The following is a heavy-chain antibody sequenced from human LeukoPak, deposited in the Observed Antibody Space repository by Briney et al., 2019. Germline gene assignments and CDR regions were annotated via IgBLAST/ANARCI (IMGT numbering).Heavy chain of an antibody. CDR1: GYTFTSYG. Sequence: GASVKVSCKASGYTFTSYGISWVRQATGQGLEWMGWMNPNSGNTGYAQKFQGRVTITRNTSISTAYMELSSLRSEDTAVYYCARRYCSGGSCYGAHFDYWGQGTLVTVSS. V-gene: IGHV1-8*03. CDR2: MNPNSGNT. CDR3: ARRYCSGGSCYGAHFDY. J-gene: IGHJ4*02. D-gene: IGHD2-15*01.